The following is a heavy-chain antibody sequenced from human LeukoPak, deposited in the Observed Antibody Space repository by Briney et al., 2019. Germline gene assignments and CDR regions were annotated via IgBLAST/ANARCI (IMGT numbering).Heavy chain of an antibody. CDR2: INHSGST. Sequence: SETLSLTCTVSGGSTSSYFWSWIRQPPGKGLEWIGEINHSGSTNYNPSLKSRVTISVDTSKNQFSLKLSSVTAADTAVYYCASSGSYYPSFDYWGQGTLVTVSS. V-gene: IGHV4-34*01. CDR1: GGSTSSYF. D-gene: IGHD1-26*01. CDR3: ASSGSYYPSFDY. J-gene: IGHJ4*02.